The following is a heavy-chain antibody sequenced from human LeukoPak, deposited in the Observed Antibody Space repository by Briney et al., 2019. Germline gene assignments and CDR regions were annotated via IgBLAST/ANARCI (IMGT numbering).Heavy chain of an antibody. D-gene: IGHD3-10*01. Sequence: SETLSLTCAVYGGSFSGYYWNWIRQPPGKGLEWIGEINHSGSTNYNPSLKSRVTISVDTSKNQFSLKLSSVTAADTAVYYCAGPDAYGSGSSYWGQGTLVTVSS. J-gene: IGHJ4*02. CDR3: AGPDAYGSGSSY. CDR1: GGSFSGYY. CDR2: INHSGST. V-gene: IGHV4-34*01.